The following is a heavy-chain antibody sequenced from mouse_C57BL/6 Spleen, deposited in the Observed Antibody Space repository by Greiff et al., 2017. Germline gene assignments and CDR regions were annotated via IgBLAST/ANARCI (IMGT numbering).Heavy chain of an antibody. D-gene: IGHD4-1*01. V-gene: IGHV5-6*01. J-gene: IGHJ2*01. Sequence: EVQLVESGGDLVKPGGSLKLSCAASGFTFSSYGMSWVRQTPDKRLEWVATISSGGSYTYYPDSVKGRFTISRDNAKNTLYLQMSSLKSEDTAMYYCARHLNWDRGFDYWGQGTTLTVSS. CDR1: GFTFSSYG. CDR2: ISSGGSYT. CDR3: ARHLNWDRGFDY.